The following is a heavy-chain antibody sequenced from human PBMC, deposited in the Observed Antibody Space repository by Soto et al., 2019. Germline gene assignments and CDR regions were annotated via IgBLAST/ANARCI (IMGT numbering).Heavy chain of an antibody. V-gene: IGHV5-51*01. J-gene: IGHJ6*01. D-gene: IGHD5-18*01. CDR3: ARSGYSYGGMDV. CDR2: IYAGDSDT. CDR1: GYSFTSYG. Sequence: ESVTISCKVSGYSFTSYGIVWVIQMPGKGLEWMGIIYAGDSDTRYSPSFQGQVTISSDKSISTAYLQWSSLKASDTAMYYCARSGYSYGGMDVWGQGTTVTVSS.